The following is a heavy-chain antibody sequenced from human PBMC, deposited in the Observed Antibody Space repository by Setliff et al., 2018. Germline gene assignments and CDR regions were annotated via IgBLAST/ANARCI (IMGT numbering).Heavy chain of an antibody. D-gene: IGHD4-17*01. CDR1: GGSISSGSYY. J-gene: IGHJ4*02. Sequence: PSETLSLTCAVSGGSISSGSYYWSWIRQPAGKGLEWIGEINHSGSTNYNPSLKSRVTISVDTSKNQFSLKLSSVTAADTAVYYCARDGEYDYGDYVRFDYWGQGTLVTVSS. CDR3: ARDGEYDYGDYVRFDY. V-gene: IGHV4-61*10. CDR2: INHSGST.